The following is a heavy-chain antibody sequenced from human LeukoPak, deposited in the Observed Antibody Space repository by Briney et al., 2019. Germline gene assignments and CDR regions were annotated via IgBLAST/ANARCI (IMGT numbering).Heavy chain of an antibody. CDR3: AKETISGYSAFDI. J-gene: IGHJ3*02. CDR2: ISYDGSNK. Sequence: GRSLRLSCAASGFTFSSYGMHWVRQAPGKGLEWVAVISYDGSNKYYADSVKGRFTISRDNSKNTLYLQMNSLRAEDTAVYYCAKETISGYSAFDIWGQGTMVTVSS. CDR1: GFTFSSYG. V-gene: IGHV3-30*18. D-gene: IGHD3-22*01.